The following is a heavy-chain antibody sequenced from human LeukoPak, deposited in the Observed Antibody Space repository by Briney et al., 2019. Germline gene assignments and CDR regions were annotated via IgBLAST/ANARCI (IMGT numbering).Heavy chain of an antibody. Sequence: GGSLRLSCAASGFTFSSYSMNWVRQAPGKGLEWVSSISSSSSYIYYADSVKGRFTISRDNAKNSLYLQMNSLRAEDTAVYYCARAHLVPYYDFWSGYFGGYMDVWGKGTTVTVSS. J-gene: IGHJ6*03. CDR1: GFTFSSYS. D-gene: IGHD3-3*01. V-gene: IGHV3-21*01. CDR2: ISSSSSYI. CDR3: ARAHLVPYYDFWSGYFGGYMDV.